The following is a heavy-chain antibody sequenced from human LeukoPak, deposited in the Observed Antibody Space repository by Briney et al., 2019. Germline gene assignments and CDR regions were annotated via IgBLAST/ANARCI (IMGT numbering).Heavy chain of an antibody. D-gene: IGHD2-2*01. V-gene: IGHV3-23*01. CDR3: TRDIGCTSSTCVYNFDY. J-gene: IGHJ4*02. Sequence: PGGSLRLSCTASGFAFSTFPMSWVRQAPGKGLEWVSIISDTGGNTYNADSVKGRFTISRDNSKNTLYLQMNSLRAEDTAVYYCTRDIGCTSSTCVYNFDYWGQGTLVTVSS. CDR1: GFAFSTFP. CDR2: ISDTGGNT.